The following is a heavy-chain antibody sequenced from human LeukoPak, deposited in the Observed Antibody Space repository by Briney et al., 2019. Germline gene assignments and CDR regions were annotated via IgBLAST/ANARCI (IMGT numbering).Heavy chain of an antibody. J-gene: IGHJ6*02. CDR3: ARRSKRLDYYYYGMDV. CDR1: GFTFSSYG. Sequence: GGSLRLSCAASGFTFSSYGMHWVRQAPGKGLEWVAVIWYDGSSKYYADSVKGRFTISRDSSKNTLYLQMNSLRAEDTAVYYCARRSKRLDYYYYGMDVWGQGTTVTVSS. CDR2: IWYDGSSK. V-gene: IGHV3-33*01. D-gene: IGHD1-1*01.